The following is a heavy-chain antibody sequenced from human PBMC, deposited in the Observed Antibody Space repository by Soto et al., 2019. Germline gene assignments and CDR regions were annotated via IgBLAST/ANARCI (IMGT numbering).Heavy chain of an antibody. CDR2: IYYSGST. Sequence: LSLTCTVSGGSISSYYWSWIRQPPGKGLEWIGYIYYSGSTNYNPSLKSRVTISVDTSKNQFSLKLSSVTAADTAVYYCARGTPKTYYYYGMDVWGQGTTVTVS. CDR3: ARGTPKTYYYYGMDV. V-gene: IGHV4-59*01. CDR1: GGSISSYY. D-gene: IGHD3-10*01. J-gene: IGHJ6*02.